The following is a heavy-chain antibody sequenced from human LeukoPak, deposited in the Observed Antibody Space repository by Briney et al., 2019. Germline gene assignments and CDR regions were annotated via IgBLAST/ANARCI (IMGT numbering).Heavy chain of an antibody. CDR1: GVTLPVAW. CDR2: IKSKAAGGTA. J-gene: IGHJ4*02. V-gene: IGHV3-15*01. Sequence: GGSLRLSCAVSGVTLPVAWMSWVRQAPGKGLEWVARIKSKAAGGTADYAAPVNGRFAISRDDSRDTLYLQMNSLKTEDIAVYFCATEYYGAYNCRVQGTLVTVSS. CDR3: ATEYYGAYNC. D-gene: IGHD1-1*01.